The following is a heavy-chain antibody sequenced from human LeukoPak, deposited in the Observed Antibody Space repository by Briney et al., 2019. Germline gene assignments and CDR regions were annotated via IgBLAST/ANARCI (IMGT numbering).Heavy chain of an antibody. CDR1: GFTFSSYA. V-gene: IGHV3-23*01. D-gene: IGHD3-22*01. J-gene: IGHJ1*01. CDR3: ATYSSLNRREFQY. CDR2: ISGSGGST. Sequence: GGSLRLSCAASGFTFSSYAMSWVRQAPGKGLEWVSAISGSGGSTYYADSVKGRFTIPRDNSKNTLYLQMNSLRAEDTAVYYCATYSSLNRREFQYWGQGTLLTVSS.